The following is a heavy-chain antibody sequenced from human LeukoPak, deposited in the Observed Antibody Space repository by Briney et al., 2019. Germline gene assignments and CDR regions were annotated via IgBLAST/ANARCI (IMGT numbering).Heavy chain of an antibody. CDR1: GGSISSYY. J-gene: IGHJ4*02. V-gene: IGHV4-59*01. CDR2: IYYSGST. CDR3: AKDRPNYHESNGHYYRPNGDY. D-gene: IGHD3-22*01. Sequence: SETLSLTCTVSGGSISSYYWSWIRQPPGKGLEWIGYIYYSGSTNYNPSLKSRVTISVDTSKNQFSLKLSSVTAADTAVYYCAKDRPNYHESNGHYYRPNGDYWGQGTLVTVSS.